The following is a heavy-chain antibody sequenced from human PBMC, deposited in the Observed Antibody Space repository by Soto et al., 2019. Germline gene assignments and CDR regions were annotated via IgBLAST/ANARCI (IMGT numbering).Heavy chain of an antibody. D-gene: IGHD3-22*01. CDR3: ARDRDYDSSGYYRDY. J-gene: IGHJ4*02. CDR2: INSDGCST. CDR1: GFTFSSYW. V-gene: IGHV3-74*01. Sequence: GSLKISCAASGFTFSSYWMHWVRQAPGKGLVWVSRINSDGCSTSYADSVKGRFTISRDNAKNTLYLQMNSLRAEDTAVYYCARDRDYDSSGYYRDYWGQGTLVTVSS.